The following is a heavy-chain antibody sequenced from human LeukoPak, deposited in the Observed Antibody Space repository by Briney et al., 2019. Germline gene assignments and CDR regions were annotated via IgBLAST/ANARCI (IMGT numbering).Heavy chain of an antibody. V-gene: IGHV3-21*01. CDR2: ISSSSSYI. J-gene: IGHJ4*02. Sequence: GGSLRLSCAASGFTFSSYSMNWVRQAPGKGLEWVSSISSSSSYIYYADSVKGRFTISGDNAKNSLYLQMNSLRAEDTAVYYCARVSSIAAAGPFDDYWGQGTLVTVSS. CDR3: ARVSSIAAAGPFDDY. CDR1: GFTFSSYS. D-gene: IGHD6-13*01.